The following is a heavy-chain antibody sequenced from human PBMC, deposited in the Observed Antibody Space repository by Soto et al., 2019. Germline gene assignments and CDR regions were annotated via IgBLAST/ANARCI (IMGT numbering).Heavy chain of an antibody. V-gene: IGHV2-5*01. CDR3: VHSPWGAAPDY. D-gene: IGHD3-16*01. CDR2: IYWNDDK. CDR1: GFPLSARGVG. Sequence: QITLKESGPTLVKPTETLTLTCTVSGFPLSARGVGVGWIRQPPGKALEWLAIIYWNDDKRYSPSLKSRLTITKDTTKTQVILTMTNTDPVDTAKYYCVHSPWGAAPDYWGQGTLVTVSS. J-gene: IGHJ4*02.